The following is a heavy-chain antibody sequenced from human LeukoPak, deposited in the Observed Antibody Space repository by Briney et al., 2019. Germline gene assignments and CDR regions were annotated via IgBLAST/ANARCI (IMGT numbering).Heavy chain of an antibody. CDR2: ISYDGSNK. D-gene: IGHD6-13*01. CDR1: GFTFSSYA. Sequence: GRSLRLSCAASGFTFSSYAMHWVRQAPGKGLEWVAVISYDGSNKYYADSVKGRFTISRDNSKNTLYLRMNSLRAEDTAVYYCAVSYSSTWGAFDYWGQGTLVTVSS. J-gene: IGHJ4*02. V-gene: IGHV3-30-3*01. CDR3: AVSYSSTWGAFDY.